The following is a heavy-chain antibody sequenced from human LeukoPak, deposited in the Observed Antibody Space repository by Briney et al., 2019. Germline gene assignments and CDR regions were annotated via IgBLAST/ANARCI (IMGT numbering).Heavy chain of an antibody. Sequence: GSLRLSXAASGFTFSSYGMHWVRQAPGKGLEWVAFIRYDGSNKYYADSVKGRFTISRDNSKNTLYLQMNSLRAEDTAVYYCAKEDIGIAAADYFDYWGQGTLVTVSS. CDR2: IRYDGSNK. D-gene: IGHD6-13*01. CDR3: AKEDIGIAAADYFDY. J-gene: IGHJ4*02. V-gene: IGHV3-30*02. CDR1: GFTFSSYG.